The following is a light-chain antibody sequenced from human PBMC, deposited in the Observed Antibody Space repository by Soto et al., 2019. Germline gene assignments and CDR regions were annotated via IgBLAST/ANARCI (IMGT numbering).Light chain of an antibody. CDR3: SSYTSSITLV. CDR1: SSDVGSYDY. Sequence: QSVLTQPASVSGSPGQSITISCTGTSSDVGSYDYVSWYQHHPGKAPQLMIYDVSDRPSGVSNRFSGSKSGNTASLTISGLQAEDEADYYCSSYTSSITLVFGTGTKVTVL. J-gene: IGLJ1*01. CDR2: DVS. V-gene: IGLV2-14*03.